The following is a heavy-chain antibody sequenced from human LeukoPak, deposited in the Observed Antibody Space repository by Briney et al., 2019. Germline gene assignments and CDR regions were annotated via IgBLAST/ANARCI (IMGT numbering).Heavy chain of an antibody. D-gene: IGHD3-10*01. V-gene: IGHV3-30-3*01. CDR1: GFTFSSYA. J-gene: IGHJ4*02. CDR2: ISYDGSNK. Sequence: GGSLRLSCAASGFTFSSYAMHWVRQAPGKGLEWVAVISYDGSNKYYADSVKGRFTISRDNAKNSLYLQVNSLRAEDTAVYYCARVRYGSGSYDYWGQGTLVTVSS. CDR3: ARVRYGSGSYDY.